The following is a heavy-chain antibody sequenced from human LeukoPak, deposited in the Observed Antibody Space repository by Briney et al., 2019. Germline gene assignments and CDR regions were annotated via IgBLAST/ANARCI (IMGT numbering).Heavy chain of an antibody. CDR2: IYYSGST. CDR3: ARNLEMATITSPFDI. Sequence: PSETLSLTCTVSGGSISTHYWNWIRQSPGKGLEWIGYIYYSGSTNYNPSLKSRVTISVDTSKNQLSLRLSSVTAADSAVYYCARNLEMATITSPFDIWGQGTMVTVSS. D-gene: IGHD5-24*01. J-gene: IGHJ3*02. V-gene: IGHV4-59*11. CDR1: GGSISTHY.